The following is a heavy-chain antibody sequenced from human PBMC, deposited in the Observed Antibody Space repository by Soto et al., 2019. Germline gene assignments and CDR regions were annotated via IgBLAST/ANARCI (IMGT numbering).Heavy chain of an antibody. CDR1: GGSISSSYW. V-gene: IGHV4-4*02. CDR2: IYHSGST. CDR3: ARQLGNPNWYFDL. Sequence: QVQLQESGPGLVKPSGTLSLTCAVSGGSISSSYWWSWVRQPPGEGLEWIGEIYHSGSTNYNPSLRSRVTISVDKSKNQFSLKLSSVTAADTAVYYCARQLGNPNWYFDLWGRGTLVTVSS. D-gene: IGHD7-27*01. J-gene: IGHJ2*01.